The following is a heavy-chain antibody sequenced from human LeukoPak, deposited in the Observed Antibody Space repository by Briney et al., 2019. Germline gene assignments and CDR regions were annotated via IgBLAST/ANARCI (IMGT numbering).Heavy chain of an antibody. D-gene: IGHD3-10*01. J-gene: IGHJ3*02. V-gene: IGHV3-30*02. CDR2: IRYDGSNK. Sequence: PGGSLRLSCAASGFTFSSYGMHWVRQAPGKGLEWVAFIRYDGSNKYYADSVKGRFTISRDNSKNTLYLQMNSLRAEDTAVYYCAKNMVRGRMIGDAFDIWGQGTMVTVSS. CDR3: AKNMVRGRMIGDAFDI. CDR1: GFTFSSYG.